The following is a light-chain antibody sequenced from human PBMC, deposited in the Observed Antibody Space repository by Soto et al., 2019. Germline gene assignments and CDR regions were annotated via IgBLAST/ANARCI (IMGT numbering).Light chain of an antibody. CDR1: QSVLSSSNNKNY. V-gene: IGKV4-1*01. CDR2: WAS. CDR3: QQYHSGPIT. J-gene: IGKJ5*01. Sequence: DIVMTQSPDSLTVSLGERATINCKSSQSVLSSSNNKNYLAWHQQKPGQPPKVLIYWASTRESGVPDQFGGSGSGTDFTLTINNLQAEDVAVYYCQQYHSGPITFGQGTRLEIK.